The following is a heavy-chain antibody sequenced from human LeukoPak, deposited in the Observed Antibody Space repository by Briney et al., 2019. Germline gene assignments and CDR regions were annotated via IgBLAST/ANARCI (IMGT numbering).Heavy chain of an antibody. D-gene: IGHD6-13*01. CDR2: INHSEST. V-gene: IGHV4-34*01. Sequence: PSETLSLTCAVYGGSFSGYYWSWIRQPPGKGLEWIGEINHSESTNYNPSLKSRVTISVDTSKNQFSLKLSSVTAADTAVYYCARHSSSWMVYWFDPWGQGTLVTVSS. J-gene: IGHJ5*02. CDR1: GGSFSGYY. CDR3: ARHSSSWMVYWFDP.